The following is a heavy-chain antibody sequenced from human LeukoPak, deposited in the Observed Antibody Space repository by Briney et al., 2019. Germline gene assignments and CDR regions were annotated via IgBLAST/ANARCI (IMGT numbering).Heavy chain of an antibody. CDR2: TTSGGDYI. D-gene: IGHD3-9*01. CDR3: ARGHYDVLAASYKWTPDY. V-gene: IGHV3-21*01. CDR1: GFTFNTFN. Sequence: GGSLRLSCAASGFTFNTFNMNWVRQAPGKGLEWVSSTTSGGDYIYYADSVKGRFTTSRDNAKNPLSLQLNSLRVEDTAVYYCARGHYDVLAASYKWTPDYWGQGTLVTVSS. J-gene: IGHJ4*02.